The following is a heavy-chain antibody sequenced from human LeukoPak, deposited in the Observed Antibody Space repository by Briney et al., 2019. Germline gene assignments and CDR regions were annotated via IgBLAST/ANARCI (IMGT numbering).Heavy chain of an antibody. CDR2: ISYDGSNK. V-gene: IGHV3-30*18. Sequence: PGGSLRLSCAASGFTFSSYGMHWVRQAPGKGLEWVAVISYDGSNKYYADSVKGRFTISRDNSKNTLYLQMNSLRAEDTAVYYCAKASTGRTAPYYYYYGMDVWGQGITVTVSS. CDR1: GFTFSSYG. D-gene: IGHD3-10*01. J-gene: IGHJ6*02. CDR3: AKASTGRTAPYYYYYGMDV.